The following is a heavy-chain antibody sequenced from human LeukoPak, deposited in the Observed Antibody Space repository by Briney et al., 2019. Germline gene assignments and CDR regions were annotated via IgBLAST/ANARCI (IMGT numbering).Heavy chain of an antibody. Sequence: ASVKVSCKASGYTFTGYYMHWVRQAPGQGLEWMRRINPNSGGTNYAQKFQGRVTMTRDTSISTAYMELSRLRSDDTAVYYCARDGDPYYYGSGSYSSWFDPWGQGTLVTVSS. CDR1: GYTFTGYY. CDR3: ARDGDPYYYGSGSYSSWFDP. V-gene: IGHV1-2*06. D-gene: IGHD3-10*01. CDR2: INPNSGGT. J-gene: IGHJ5*02.